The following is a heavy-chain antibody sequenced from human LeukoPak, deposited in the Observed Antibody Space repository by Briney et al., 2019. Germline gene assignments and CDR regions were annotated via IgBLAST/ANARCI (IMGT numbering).Heavy chain of an antibody. D-gene: IGHD1-26*01. V-gene: IGHV1-69*01. CDR3: ARDNPSGTPYSGSYPRDYYYYMDV. Sequence: ASVKVSCKASGGTSSSYAISWVRQAPGQGLEWMGGIIPIFGTANYAQKFQGRVTITADESTSTAYMELSSLRSEDTAVYYCARDNPSGTPYSGSYPRDYYYYMDVWGKGITVTVSS. CDR1: GGTSSSYA. CDR2: IIPIFGTA. J-gene: IGHJ6*03.